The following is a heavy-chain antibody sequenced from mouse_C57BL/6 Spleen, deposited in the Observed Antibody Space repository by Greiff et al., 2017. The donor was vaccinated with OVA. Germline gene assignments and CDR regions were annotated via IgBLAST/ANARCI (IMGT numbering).Heavy chain of an antibody. CDR3: ARDYGSSAHVDY. CDR2: IDPSDSYT. V-gene: IGHV1-69*01. Sequence: QVQLQQPGAELVMPGASVKLSCKASGYTFTSYWMHWVKQRPGQGLEWIGEIDPSDSYTNYNQKFKGKSTLTVDKSSSTAYMQLSSLTSEDSAVYYCARDYGSSAHVDYWGQGTTLTVSS. CDR1: GYTFTSYW. J-gene: IGHJ2*01. D-gene: IGHD1-1*01.